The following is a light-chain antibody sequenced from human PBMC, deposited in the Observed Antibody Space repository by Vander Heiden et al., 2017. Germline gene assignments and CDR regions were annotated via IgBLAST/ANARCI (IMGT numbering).Light chain of an antibody. CDR2: DDS. V-gene: IGLV3-21*02. Sequence: SSVLTQPPSVSVAPGQTARITCGGNNIGSKSVHWYQQKPGQAPVLVVYDDSDRPSGIPERFAGSNSGNTAKLTISRVEAGDEADDYCQVWDSSSDHYVFGTGTKVTVL. CDR3: QVWDSSSDHYV. J-gene: IGLJ1*01. CDR1: NIGSKS.